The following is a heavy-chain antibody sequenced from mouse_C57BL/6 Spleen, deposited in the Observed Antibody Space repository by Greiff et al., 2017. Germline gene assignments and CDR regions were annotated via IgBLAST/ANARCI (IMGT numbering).Heavy chain of an antibody. V-gene: IGHV1-61*01. D-gene: IGHD1-1*01. CDR1: GYTFTSYG. CDR2: IYPSDSET. J-gene: IGHJ1*03. CDR3: AREENYYGSTWYFDV. Sequence: QVQLQQSGAELARPGASVKLSCKASGYTFTSYGISWVKQRPGQGLEWIGNIYPSDSETHYNQKFKDKATLTVDKSSSTAYMQLSSLTSEDSAVYYCAREENYYGSTWYFDVWGTGTTVTVSS.